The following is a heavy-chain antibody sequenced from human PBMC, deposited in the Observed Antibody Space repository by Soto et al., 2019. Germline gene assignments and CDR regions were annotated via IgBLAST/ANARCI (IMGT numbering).Heavy chain of an antibody. J-gene: IGHJ6*02. CDR3: ATSYPLVYYDFWSTYYGMDV. CDR2: FDPEDGET. V-gene: IGHV1-24*01. Sequence: QVQLVQSGAEVKKPGASVKVSCKVSGYTLTELSMHWVRQAPGKGLEWMGGFDPEDGETIYAQKFQGRVTMTEDTSTDTAYMELSSLRSEDTAVYYCATSYPLVYYDFWSTYYGMDVWGQGTTVTVSS. CDR1: GYTLTELS. D-gene: IGHD3-3*01.